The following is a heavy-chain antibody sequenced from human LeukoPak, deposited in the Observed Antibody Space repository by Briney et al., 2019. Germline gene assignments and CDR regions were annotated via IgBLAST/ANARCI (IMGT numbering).Heavy chain of an antibody. J-gene: IGHJ1*01. CDR3: ASGHSSRRFQH. CDR1: GFTFSSYW. V-gene: IGHV3-7*01. CDR2: IKQDGSEK. D-gene: IGHD6-13*01. Sequence: PGGSLRLSCAASGFTFSSYWMSWVRQAPGKGLEWVANIKQDGSEKYYVDSVKGRFTISRDNAKNSLYLQTNSLRAEDTAVYYCASGHSSRRFQHWGQGTLVTVSS.